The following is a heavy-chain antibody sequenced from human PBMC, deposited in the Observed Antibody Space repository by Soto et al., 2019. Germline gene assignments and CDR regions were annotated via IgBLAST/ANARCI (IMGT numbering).Heavy chain of an antibody. J-gene: IGHJ5*02. CDR3: ASSDDSTSYPLDL. CDR1: GYTFTNYY. V-gene: IGHV1-2*02. Sequence: VQLEQSGAKVKGPEASVKVSCKASGYTFTNYYMHWVRQAPGQGLEWMGWMNPRSGGTKYAQAFQDRVTMTRDASISRAYMEVTSLRHCDTVVYFCASSDDSTSYPLDLWGPGTPVTVSS. CDR2: MNPRSGGT. D-gene: IGHD4-4*01.